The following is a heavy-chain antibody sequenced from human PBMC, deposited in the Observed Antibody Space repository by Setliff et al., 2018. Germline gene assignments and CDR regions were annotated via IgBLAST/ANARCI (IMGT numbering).Heavy chain of an antibody. CDR1: GFTFSSYA. D-gene: IGHD3-22*01. CDR3: AKDDYYYDSYFDY. Sequence: GESLRLSCAASGFTFSSYAMHWVRQAPGKGLEWVAFIRYDGSNKYYADSVKGRFTISRDNSKNTLYLQMNSLRAEDTAVYYCAKDDYYYDSYFDYWGQGTLVTVSS. CDR2: IRYDGSNK. J-gene: IGHJ4*02. V-gene: IGHV3-30*02.